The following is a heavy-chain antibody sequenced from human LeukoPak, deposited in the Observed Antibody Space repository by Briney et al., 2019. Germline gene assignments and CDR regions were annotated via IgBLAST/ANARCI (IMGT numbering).Heavy chain of an antibody. CDR1: GFTFSSYG. D-gene: IGHD3-22*01. CDR2: INSDGSST. Sequence: GGSLRLSCAASGFTFSSYGMHWVRQAPGKGLVWVSHINSDGSSTNYADSVKGRFTISRDNAKNAVFLQMNSLRVEDTAVYYCTRDQAYSSALWGQGTLVTVSS. V-gene: IGHV3-74*01. CDR3: TRDQAYSSAL. J-gene: IGHJ4*02.